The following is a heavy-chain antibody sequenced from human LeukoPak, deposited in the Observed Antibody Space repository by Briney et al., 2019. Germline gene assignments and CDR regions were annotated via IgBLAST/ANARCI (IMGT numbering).Heavy chain of an antibody. V-gene: IGHV1-3*04. D-gene: IGHD6-19*01. CDR1: GYTFNGYA. CDR2: INTATGNA. Sequence: ASVKVSCTASGYTFNGYAIHWVRQAPGQRLDWLGWINTATGNAEYSQKFQGRVTLTRDISASTAYMELTSLRSEDTAVYFCTRDGGTGWYRHFWGQGTLVTVSS. J-gene: IGHJ4*02. CDR3: TRDGGTGWYRHF.